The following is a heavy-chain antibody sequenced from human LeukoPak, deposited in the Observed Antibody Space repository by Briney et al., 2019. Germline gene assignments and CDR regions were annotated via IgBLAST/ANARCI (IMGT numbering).Heavy chain of an antibody. CDR1: GGTFNSYA. D-gene: IGHD3-3*01. J-gene: IGHJ3*02. Sequence: ASVKVSCTASGGTFNSYAISWVRQAPGQGLEWMGGIIPLFGTANYAQKFQGRVTITADKSTNTAYMELSSLRSEDTAVYYCARDAVENWSGYYSTDAFDIWGQGTMVTVSS. V-gene: IGHV1-69*06. CDR2: IIPLFGTA. CDR3: ARDAVENWSGYYSTDAFDI.